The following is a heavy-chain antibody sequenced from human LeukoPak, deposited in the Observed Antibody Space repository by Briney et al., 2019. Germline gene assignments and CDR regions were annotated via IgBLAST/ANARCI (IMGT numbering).Heavy chain of an antibody. Sequence: GESLKISCKGSGYSFTSYWIGWVRQMPGKGLEWLGIIYSGDTDTRYSPSFQGQVTISSDKSLSTAYLQWSSLKASDTAMYYCARATRMYSVDYWGQGTLVTVSS. V-gene: IGHV5-51*01. J-gene: IGHJ4*02. CDR2: IYSGDTDT. CDR1: GYSFTSYW. D-gene: IGHD2-21*01. CDR3: ARATRMYSVDY.